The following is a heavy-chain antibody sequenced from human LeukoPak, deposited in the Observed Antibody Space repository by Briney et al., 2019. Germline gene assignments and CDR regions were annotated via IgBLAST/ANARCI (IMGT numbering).Heavy chain of an antibody. Sequence: GGSLRLSCTASGFTFSSFSMNWVRQAPGKGLEWVSSLSGGSSSIYYAHSVKGRFTISRDNANKSLYLQMNNLRAEDMAVYYCARSIYDSSFYTYFDLWSQGIPVTVSS. CDR1: GFTFSSFS. CDR3: ARSIYDSSFYTYFDL. CDR2: LSGGSSSI. J-gene: IGHJ4*02. V-gene: IGHV3-21*01. D-gene: IGHD3-22*01.